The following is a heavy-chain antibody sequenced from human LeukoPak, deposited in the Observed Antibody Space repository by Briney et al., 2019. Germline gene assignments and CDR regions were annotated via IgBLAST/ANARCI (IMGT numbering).Heavy chain of an antibody. J-gene: IGHJ4*02. CDR1: GGSISSYY. D-gene: IGHD5-24*01. Sequence: PSETLSLTCTVAGGSISSYYWSWLRQPPGKGLEYIGYTHYSGATNYNPSLKSRVTISLDTSGNQFSLKLSSVTAADTAIYYCARGLGRRWLQGFDYWGQGTLVTVSS. CDR2: THYSGAT. V-gene: IGHV4-59*01. CDR3: ARGLGRRWLQGFDY.